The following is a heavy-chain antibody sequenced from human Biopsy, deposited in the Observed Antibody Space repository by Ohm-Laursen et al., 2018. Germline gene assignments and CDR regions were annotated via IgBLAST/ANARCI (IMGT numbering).Heavy chain of an antibody. Sequence: SETLSLTCTVSGDSVSSGSSYWTWIRQPPGQGLEYIGYIYDRGSTANYNPSLESRVTMSVDMPKNQFSLKLSSVTVADTAIYYCARGMRSSGWPYFDSWGQGTLVTVSS. CDR1: GDSVSSGSSY. D-gene: IGHD6-19*01. CDR3: ARGMRSSGWPYFDS. J-gene: IGHJ4*02. CDR2: IYDRGSTA. V-gene: IGHV4-61*01.